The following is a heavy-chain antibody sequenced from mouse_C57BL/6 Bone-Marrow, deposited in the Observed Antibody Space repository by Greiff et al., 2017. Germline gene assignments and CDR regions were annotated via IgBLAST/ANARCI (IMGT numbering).Heavy chain of an antibody. CDR2: INPSTGGT. CDR1: GYSFTGYY. D-gene: IGHD2-2*01. V-gene: IGHV1-42*01. J-gene: IGHJ2*01. CDR3: TPGVTTPYYFDY. Sequence: EVQLQPSGPELVKPGASVKISCKASGYSFTGYYMNWVKQSPEKSLEWIGEINPSTGGTTYNQKFKAKATLTVDKSSSTAYMQLKSLTSEDSAVYYCTPGVTTPYYFDYWGQGTTLTVSS.